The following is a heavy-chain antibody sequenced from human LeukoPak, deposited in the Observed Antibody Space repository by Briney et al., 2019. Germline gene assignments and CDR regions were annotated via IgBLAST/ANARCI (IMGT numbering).Heavy chain of an antibody. V-gene: IGHV1-18*01. CDR3: ARGKAGSYSHNWFDP. CDR1: GGTFSSYA. D-gene: IGHD3-10*01. Sequence: ASVKVSCKASGGTFSSYAISWVRQAPGQGLEWMGWISAYNGNTNYAQKLQGRVTMTTDTSTSTAYMELRSLRSDDTAVYYCARGKAGSYSHNWFDPWGQGTLVTVSS. J-gene: IGHJ5*02. CDR2: ISAYNGNT.